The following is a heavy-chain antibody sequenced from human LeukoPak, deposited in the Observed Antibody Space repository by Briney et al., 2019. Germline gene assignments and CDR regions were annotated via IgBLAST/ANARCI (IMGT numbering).Heavy chain of an antibody. CDR2: IYKDGKI. D-gene: IGHD3-10*02. V-gene: IGHV3-53*01. Sequence: PGGSLRLSCAASGFTVSSTYMSWVRQAPGKGLEWVSVIYKDGKIYYIDSVKGRFTISRDTSKNTLYLQMNSLRVEDTAVYYCARDHYYVPGAFDIWGQGTMVTVSS. J-gene: IGHJ3*02. CDR1: GFTVSSTY. CDR3: ARDHYYVPGAFDI.